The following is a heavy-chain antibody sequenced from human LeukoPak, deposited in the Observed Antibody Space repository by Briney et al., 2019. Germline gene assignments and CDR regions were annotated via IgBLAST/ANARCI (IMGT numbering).Heavy chain of an antibody. J-gene: IGHJ6*03. V-gene: IGHV4-59*01. CDR1: GGSISSYY. CDR3: ARGLGYCSSTSCYEWSYYYYMDV. D-gene: IGHD2-2*01. CDR2: IYYSGST. Sequence: SETLSLTCTVSGGSISSYYWSWIRQPPGKGLEWIGYIYYSGSTNYNPSLKSRVTISVDTSKNQFSLKLSSVTAADTAVYYCARGLGYCSSTSCYEWSYYYYMDVWGKGTTVTISS.